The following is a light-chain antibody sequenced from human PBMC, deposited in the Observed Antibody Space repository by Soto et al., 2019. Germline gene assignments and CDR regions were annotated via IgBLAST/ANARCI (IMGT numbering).Light chain of an antibody. Sequence: DIQMTQSPSTLSASVVDTVTITCRASQSISTHLSWLQQTPGKAPKRLMYDAAVLLSGVPRRFSGSGSGTDFSLTISSLQPEDIAAYSCQQDFSSPETFGQGTKVDIK. J-gene: IGKJ1*01. CDR3: QQDFSSPET. V-gene: IGKV1-39*01. CDR1: QSISTH. CDR2: DAA.